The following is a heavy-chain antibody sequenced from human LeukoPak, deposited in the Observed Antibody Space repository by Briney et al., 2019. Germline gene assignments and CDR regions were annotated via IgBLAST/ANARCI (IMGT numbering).Heavy chain of an antibody. V-gene: IGHV3-23*01. CDR3: AKRRVTGYYRNYFDY. Sequence: PGGSLRLSCAASGFTFSSYAMSWVRQAPGEGLEWVSAISGSGGSTYYADSVKGRFTISRDNSKNTLYLQMNSLRAEDTAVYYCAKRRVTGYYRNYFDYWGQGTLVTVSS. D-gene: IGHD3-9*01. CDR1: GFTFSSYA. CDR2: ISGSGGST. J-gene: IGHJ4*02.